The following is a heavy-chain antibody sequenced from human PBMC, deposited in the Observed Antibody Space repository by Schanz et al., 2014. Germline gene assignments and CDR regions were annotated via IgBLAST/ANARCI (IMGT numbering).Heavy chain of an antibody. V-gene: IGHV3-23*01. CDR2: IGGSGDST. CDR3: ARDGDFDY. J-gene: IGHJ4*02. Sequence: EVQLLESGGGLVQPGGSLRISCAASGFTFSGYAMSWVRQAPGKGLEWVSGIGGSGDSTHYADSVKGRFIISRDNSKNTLFLQMSSLRAEDTAVYYCARDGDFDYWGQGTLVTVSS. CDR1: GFTFSGYA.